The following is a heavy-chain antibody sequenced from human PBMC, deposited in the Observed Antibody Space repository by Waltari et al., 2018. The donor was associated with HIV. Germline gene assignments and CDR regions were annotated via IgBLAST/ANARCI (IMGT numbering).Heavy chain of an antibody. CDR3: TRDRWELHVFDY. Sequence: EVQLVESGGGLVQPGRSLRLSCTASGFIFDDYGMSWFRQAPGKGLEWIGFIRGKSFGGTTEYAASVKGRFNITRDESNAYLEINSLKTEDTAVYYCTRDRWELHVFDYWGQGTLVTVAS. J-gene: IGHJ4*02. CDR2: IRGKSFGGTT. D-gene: IGHD1-26*01. V-gene: IGHV3-49*03. CDR1: GFIFDDYG.